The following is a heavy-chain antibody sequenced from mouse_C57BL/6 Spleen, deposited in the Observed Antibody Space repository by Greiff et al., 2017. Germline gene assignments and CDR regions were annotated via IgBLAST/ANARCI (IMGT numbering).Heavy chain of an antibody. CDR2: IWTGGGT. V-gene: IGHV2-9-1*01. D-gene: IGHD2-9*01. CDR1: GFSLTSYA. CDR3: ARTSYGYDGVGWYFDV. J-gene: IGHJ1*03. Sequence: VQLQESGPGLVAPSQSLSITCTVSGFSLTSYAISWVRQPPGKGLEWLGVIWTGGGTNYNSALKSRLSISKDNSKSQVFLKMNSLQTDDTARYYCARTSYGYDGVGWYFDVWGTGTTVTVSS.